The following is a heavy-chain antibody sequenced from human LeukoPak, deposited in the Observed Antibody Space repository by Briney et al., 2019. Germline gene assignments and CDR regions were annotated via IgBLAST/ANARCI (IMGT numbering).Heavy chain of an antibody. V-gene: IGHV4-59*08. J-gene: IGHJ4*02. Sequence: PSETLSLTCTVSGGSISSYYWSWLRQPPGKGLEGIGDIYYRGSIDYIPSIKSRVTISVYTSKDQFSLRLSSVTAADTAVYYSARLASGSYGPLTPFDYWGQGTLVTVSS. CDR2: IYYRGSI. CDR3: ARLASGSYGPLTPFDY. CDR1: GGSISSYY. D-gene: IGHD1-26*01.